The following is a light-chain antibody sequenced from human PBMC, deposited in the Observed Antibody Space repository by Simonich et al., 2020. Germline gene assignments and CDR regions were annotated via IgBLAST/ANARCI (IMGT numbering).Light chain of an antibody. Sequence: DIVMTQSPDSLAVSLGERATINCKSSQSVLYSSNNKNYLAWYHQKPGQPPKLLIYWASTRESGVPYRFSGSGSGTDFTLTISSLQAEDVAVYYCQQYYSTPYTFGQGTKLEIK. CDR2: WAS. J-gene: IGKJ2*01. CDR3: QQYYSTPYT. V-gene: IGKV4-1*01. CDR1: QSVLYSSNNKNY.